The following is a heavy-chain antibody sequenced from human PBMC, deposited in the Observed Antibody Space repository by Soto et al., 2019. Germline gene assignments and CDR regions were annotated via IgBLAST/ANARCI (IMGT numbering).Heavy chain of an antibody. CDR2: IYHSGST. J-gene: IGHJ4*02. CDR1: EGSSGSGAAS. CDR3: ARGPPFDY. Sequence: SDTCPVAEGSSGSGAASRSWIRQPPGKGLEWIGYIYHSGSTYYDPSLKSRVTISVDRSKNQFSLKLSSVTAADTAVYYCARGPPFDYWGQGTLVTVSS. V-gene: IGHV4-30-2*01.